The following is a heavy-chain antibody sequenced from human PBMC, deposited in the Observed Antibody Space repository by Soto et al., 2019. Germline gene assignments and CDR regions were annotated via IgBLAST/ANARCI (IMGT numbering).Heavy chain of an antibody. CDR2: ITTDKGKT. Sequence: GASVKVSCKTSGYTFTRFGISWVRQAPGQRLEWMGWITTDKGKTNYAQKFQGRVTMTTDTSTSTAYMELRSLRPDDTAVYYCATRSPAFDYWGQGTLVTVLL. J-gene: IGHJ4*02. CDR1: GYTFTRFG. V-gene: IGHV1-18*01. CDR3: ATRSPAFDY.